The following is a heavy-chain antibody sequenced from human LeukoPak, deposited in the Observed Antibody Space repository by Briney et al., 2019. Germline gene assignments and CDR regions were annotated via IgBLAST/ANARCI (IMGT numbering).Heavy chain of an antibody. Sequence: GGSLRLSCAASGFTLSSYWMHWVSQAPGKGLVWVSRIKSDGRTTNYADSVKGRFTISRDNSKNTPYLQMNSLRAEDTAVYYCARERAVGGTWFDPWGQGTLVTVSS. CDR2: IKSDGRTT. CDR1: GFTLSSYW. J-gene: IGHJ5*02. CDR3: ARERAVGGTWFDP. D-gene: IGHD6-19*01. V-gene: IGHV3-74*01.